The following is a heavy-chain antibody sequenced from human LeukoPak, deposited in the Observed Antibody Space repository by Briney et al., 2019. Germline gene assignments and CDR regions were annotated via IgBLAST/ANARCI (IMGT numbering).Heavy chain of an antibody. CDR2: IYTSGST. CDR1: GGSISSYY. V-gene: IGHV4-4*09. J-gene: IGHJ3*02. D-gene: IGHD3-22*01. CDR3: ARQGANYYYDSSGYYPHAFDI. Sequence: SETLSLTCTVSGGSISSYYWSWIRQPPGKGLEWIGYIYTSGSTNYSPSLKSRVTISVDTSKNQFSLKLSSVTAADTAVYYCARQGANYYYDSSGYYPHAFDIWGQGTMVTVSS.